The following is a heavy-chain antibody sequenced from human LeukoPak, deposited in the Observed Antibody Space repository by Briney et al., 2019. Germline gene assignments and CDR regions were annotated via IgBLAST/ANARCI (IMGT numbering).Heavy chain of an antibody. V-gene: IGHV3-23*01. CDR3: ARGGTMYYGSGNFDY. CDR2: ISGSGSST. Sequence: GGSLRLSCAASGFTFSSYAMSWVRQAPGKGLEWVSAISGSGSSTYYADSVKGRFTISRDNSKNTLYLQMNSLRAEDTAVYYCARGGTMYYGSGNFDYWGQGTLVTVSS. D-gene: IGHD3-10*01. CDR1: GFTFSSYA. J-gene: IGHJ4*02.